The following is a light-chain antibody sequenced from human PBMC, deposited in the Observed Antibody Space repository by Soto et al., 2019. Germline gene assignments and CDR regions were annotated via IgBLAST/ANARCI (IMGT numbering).Light chain of an antibody. Sequence: LAERGVGSESRCRWMAIYCIESSSDVGGYNYVSWHQQHPGKAPKAVIYDVSNRPSGVSDRFSGSKSGNTASLTISGLQAEDEADYYCSSYTSSSTYVFGTGTKVTVL. J-gene: IGLJ1*01. CDR3: SSYTSSSTYV. CDR1: SSDVGGYNY. V-gene: IGLV2-14*01. CDR2: DVS.